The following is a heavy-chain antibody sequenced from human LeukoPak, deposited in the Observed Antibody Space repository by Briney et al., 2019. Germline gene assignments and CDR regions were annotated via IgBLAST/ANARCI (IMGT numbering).Heavy chain of an antibody. Sequence: SETLSLTCAVYGGSFSGYYWSWIRQPPGKGLEWIGEINHSGSTNYNPSLKSRVTISVDTSKNQFSLKLSSVTAAATAVYYCARREYSYGYYYWGQGTLVTVSS. CDR3: ARREYSYGYYY. CDR2: INHSGST. CDR1: GGSFSGYY. J-gene: IGHJ4*02. D-gene: IGHD5-18*01. V-gene: IGHV4-34*01.